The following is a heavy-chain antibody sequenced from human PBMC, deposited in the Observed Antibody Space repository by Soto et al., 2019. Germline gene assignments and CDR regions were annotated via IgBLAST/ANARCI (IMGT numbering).Heavy chain of an antibody. CDR3: ARDLGSNNWFDP. Sequence: QVQLVQSGAEVQKPGSSVKVSCKASGGTFSSYTISWVRQAPGQGLEWMGRIIPILGIANYAQKFQGRVTITADKSTSTAYMELSSLRSEDTAVYYCARDLGSNNWFDPWGQGTLVTVSS. CDR2: IIPILGIA. D-gene: IGHD3-10*01. CDR1: GGTFSSYT. J-gene: IGHJ5*02. V-gene: IGHV1-69*02.